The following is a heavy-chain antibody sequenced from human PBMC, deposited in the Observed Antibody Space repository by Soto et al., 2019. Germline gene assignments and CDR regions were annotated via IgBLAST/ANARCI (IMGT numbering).Heavy chain of an antibody. CDR3: ARGEGYCSGGTCYRWFDP. D-gene: IGHD2-15*01. V-gene: IGHV1-3*01. CDR1: GYTFSKYA. J-gene: IGHJ5*02. Sequence: QVQLVQSGAEVKKPGASVKVSCKASGYTFSKYAMHWVRQAPGQRLERMGWINAGNGNTKYSQKFQGGVTITRDTSASTAYMELSNLRSEDTAVYYCARGEGYCSGGTCYRWFDPWGQGTLVTVSS. CDR2: INAGNGNT.